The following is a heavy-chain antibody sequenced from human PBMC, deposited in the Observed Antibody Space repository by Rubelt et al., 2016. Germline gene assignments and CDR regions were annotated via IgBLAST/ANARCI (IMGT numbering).Heavy chain of an antibody. CDR1: FSDYG. CDR2: IRYDGTNK. J-gene: IGHJ5*02. Sequence: FSDYGMHWVRQAPGKGLEWVAFIRYDGTNKYYADSVKGRFTISRDNSKNTLYLQMNSLRADDTAVYYCARAEQEYNWFDPWGQGTLVTVSS. V-gene: IGHV3-30*02. CDR3: ARAEQEYNWFDP. D-gene: IGHD1-26*01.